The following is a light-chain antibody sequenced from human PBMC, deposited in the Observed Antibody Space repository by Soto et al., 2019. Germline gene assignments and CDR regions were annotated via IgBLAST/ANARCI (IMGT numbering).Light chain of an antibody. CDR1: STDVGGFNY. V-gene: IGLV2-14*01. CDR2: DVS. CDR3: SSYTSSSTYV. Sequence: QSALTQPASVSGSPGQSIAISCTGTSTDVGGFNYVSWYQQHPGKAPKLMIYDVSYRPSGVSDRFSGSKSGSTASLTISGLQAEDEADYYCSSYTSSSTYVFGTGTKVTVL. J-gene: IGLJ1*01.